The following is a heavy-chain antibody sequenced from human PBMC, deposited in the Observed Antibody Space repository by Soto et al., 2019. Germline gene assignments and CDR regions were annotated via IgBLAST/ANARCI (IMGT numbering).Heavy chain of an antibody. CDR3: TSGAAF. V-gene: IGHV3-74*01. Sequence: EVPLVESGGGLVQPGGSLRISCAAPGFTLSTGWMHWVRQTPGKGLLWVSRISSDGRSTNYADSVGGRFTVSWDNARNTLYLQMSSLRVEDTAVYYCTSGAAFRGQGILVTVSS. J-gene: IGHJ4*02. CDR2: ISSDGRST. D-gene: IGHD6-25*01. CDR1: GFTLSTGW.